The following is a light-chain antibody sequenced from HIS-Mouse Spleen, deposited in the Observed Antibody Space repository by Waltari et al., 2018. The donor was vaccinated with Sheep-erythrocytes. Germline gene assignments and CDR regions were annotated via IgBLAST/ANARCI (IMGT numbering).Light chain of an antibody. CDR2: DVS. J-gene: IGLJ1*01. CDR1: SSDVGGYNY. V-gene: IGLV2-11*01. CDR3: CSYAGSYNHV. Sequence: QSALTQPRSVSGSPGQSVTISCTGTSSDVGGYNYVSWYQQHPGKAPKLMNYDVSKRPSGVPDRFSGSKSGNTASLTISGLQAEDEADYYCCSYAGSYNHVFATVTKVTVL.